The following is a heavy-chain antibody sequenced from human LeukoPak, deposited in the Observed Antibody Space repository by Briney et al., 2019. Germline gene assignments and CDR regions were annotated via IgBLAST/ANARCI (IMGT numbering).Heavy chain of an antibody. D-gene: IGHD3-3*01. CDR1: GFSFSTYW. Sequence: GGSLRLSCAASGFSFSTYWMTWVRQAPGKGLEWVSSIGRSSQYIYYGDSVRGRFTISRDNAKNSLYLDMNSPRAEDTAVYYCARDASNIDFAPYFYYMDVWGKGTTVTVSS. J-gene: IGHJ6*03. CDR3: ARDASNIDFAPYFYYMDV. CDR2: IGRSSQYI. V-gene: IGHV3-21*01.